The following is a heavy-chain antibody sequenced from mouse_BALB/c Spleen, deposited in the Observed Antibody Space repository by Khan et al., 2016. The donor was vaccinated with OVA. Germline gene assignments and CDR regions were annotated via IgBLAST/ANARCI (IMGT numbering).Heavy chain of an antibody. J-gene: IGHJ2*01. CDR2: ISSGGSYT. CDR1: GFSFSSYS. Sequence: EVELVESGGGLVRPGGSLKLSCAASGFSFSSYSMSWVRQTPEKRLEWVATISSGGSYTYYPDSVQGRFTISRDNAKNTLYLQMSSLKSEDTAMYYCTRHRVYYGSNPYCDCWDQGSTLTVSS. D-gene: IGHD1-1*01. CDR3: TRHRVYYGSNPYCDC. V-gene: IGHV5-6-4*01.